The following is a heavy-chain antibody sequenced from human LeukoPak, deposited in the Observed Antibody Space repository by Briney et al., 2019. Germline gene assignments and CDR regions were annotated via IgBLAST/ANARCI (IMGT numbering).Heavy chain of an antibody. CDR3: ARDEPAGWEGY. Sequence: GGSLRLSCAASGFTVSSNYMSWVRQAPGKGLEWVSVIYSGGSTYYADSVKGRFTISRDNAKNSLYLQMNSLRAEDTAVYYCARDEPAGWEGYWGQGTLVTVSS. CDR1: GFTVSSNY. J-gene: IGHJ4*02. D-gene: IGHD1-26*01. V-gene: IGHV3-53*01. CDR2: IYSGGST.